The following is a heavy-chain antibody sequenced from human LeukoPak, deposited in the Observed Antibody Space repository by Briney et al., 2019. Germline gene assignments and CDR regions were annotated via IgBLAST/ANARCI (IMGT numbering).Heavy chain of an antibody. V-gene: IGHV4-34*01. CDR1: GGSFSNYY. CDR3: ARGFTFTPGRHGATSGLCFDY. J-gene: IGHJ4*02. CDR2: IYHSGST. D-gene: IGHD2/OR15-2a*01. Sequence: SETLSLTCAVYGGSFSNYYWSWIRQPPGKGLEWIGEIYHSGSTNYNPSLKSRVTISVDTSKNQFSLKLSSVTAADTAVYYCARGFTFTPGRHGATSGLCFDYWGQGTLVTTSS.